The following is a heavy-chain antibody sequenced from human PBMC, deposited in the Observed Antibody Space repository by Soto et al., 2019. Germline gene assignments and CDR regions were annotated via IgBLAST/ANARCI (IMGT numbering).Heavy chain of an antibody. V-gene: IGHV1-69*13. Sequence: QVQLVQSGAEVKKPGSSVKVSCKASGGSFSTYGINWVRLAPGQGLEWMGGIIPKFGTTNYAQKFRGRVTXXXXXXXXXXXXXXXXXXXXXXXXXXXXXXXXXXXXXXXXSLDYWGQGTLVTVSS. CDR1: GGSFSTYG. CDR2: IIPKFGTT. J-gene: IGHJ4*02. CDR3: XXXXXXXXXXXXXSLDY.